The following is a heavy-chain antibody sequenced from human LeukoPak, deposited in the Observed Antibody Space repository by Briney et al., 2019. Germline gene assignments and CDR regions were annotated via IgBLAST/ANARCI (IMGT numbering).Heavy chain of an antibody. J-gene: IGHJ4*02. CDR1: GYSFSSYW. Sequence: KPGESLKISCKGSGYSFSSYWIGWVRQMPGKGLEWMGIIYPGDSDTRYSPSFQGQVTISADKSISTAYLQWSSLKASDTAMYYCARRGWTAAAASYYFDYWGQGTLVTASS. CDR2: IYPGDSDT. V-gene: IGHV5-51*03. D-gene: IGHD6-13*01. CDR3: ARRGWTAAAASYYFDY.